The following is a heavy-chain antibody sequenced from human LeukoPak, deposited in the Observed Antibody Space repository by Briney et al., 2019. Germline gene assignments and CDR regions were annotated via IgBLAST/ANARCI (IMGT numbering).Heavy chain of an antibody. CDR3: ARGVYYYDSTIDYYYYYGMDV. D-gene: IGHD3-22*01. J-gene: IGHJ6*02. V-gene: IGHV1-69*04. Sequence: ASVKVSCKASGGTLSSYAISWVRQAPGQGLEWMGRIIPILGIANYAQKFQGRVTITADKSTSTAYMELSSLRSEDKAVYYCARGVYYYDSTIDYYYYYGMDVWRQGTTLTVSS. CDR1: GGTLSSYA. CDR2: IIPILGIA.